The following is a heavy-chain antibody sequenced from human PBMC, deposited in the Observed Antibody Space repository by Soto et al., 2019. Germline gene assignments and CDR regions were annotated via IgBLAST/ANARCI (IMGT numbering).Heavy chain of an antibody. V-gene: IGHV1-69*01. D-gene: IGHD3-3*01. CDR1: GGTFSSYA. CDR2: IIPIFGTA. Sequence: QVQLVQSGAEVKKPGSSVKVSCKASGGTFSSYAISWVRQAPGQGLEWMGGIIPIFGTANYAQKFQGRVTITADESTSTAYMELSSLRSEYTAVYYCASLDGWSGYYDYYYYGMDVWGQGTTVTVSS. J-gene: IGHJ6*02. CDR3: ASLDGWSGYYDYYYYGMDV.